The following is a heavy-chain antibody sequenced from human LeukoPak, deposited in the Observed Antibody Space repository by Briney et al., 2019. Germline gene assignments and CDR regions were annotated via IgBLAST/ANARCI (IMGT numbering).Heavy chain of an antibody. CDR1: GYTFTCYG. CDR2: ISAYNGNT. V-gene: IGHV1-18*01. CDR3: ASIDFDWFGFDY. Sequence: ASVKVSCKASGYTFTCYGISWVRQAPGQGLEWMGWISAYNGNTNYAQKLQGRVTMTTDTSTSTAYMELRSLRSDDTAVYYCASIDFDWFGFDYWGQGTLVTVSS. D-gene: IGHD3-9*01. J-gene: IGHJ4*02.